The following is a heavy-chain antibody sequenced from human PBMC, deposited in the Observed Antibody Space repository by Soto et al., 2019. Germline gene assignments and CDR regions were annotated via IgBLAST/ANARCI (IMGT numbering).Heavy chain of an antibody. CDR2: MSGSGTST. CDR1: GFNFNNFA. CDR3: ATDTTADYGDYVDY. Sequence: GGSLRRSCAASGFNFNNFAMTCVRQAPGKVLKWISSMSGSGTSTYYADSVKGRFTISRDNSKQTMYLQMKSLRAEDTALYFCATDTTADYGDYVDYGGQGNRV. D-gene: IGHD4-17*01. V-gene: IGHV3-23*01. J-gene: IGHJ4*02.